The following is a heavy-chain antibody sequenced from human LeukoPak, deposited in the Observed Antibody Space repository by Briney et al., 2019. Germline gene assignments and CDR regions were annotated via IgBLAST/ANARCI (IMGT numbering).Heavy chain of an antibody. CDR3: AKSTPLYYYDSSGYYFGAFDI. CDR1: GFTFSSYG. D-gene: IGHD3-22*01. CDR2: ISGSGGST. V-gene: IGHV3-23*01. J-gene: IGHJ3*02. Sequence: PGGSLRLSCAASGFTFSSYGMSWVRQAPGKGLEWVSAISGSGGSTYYADSVKGRFTISRDNSKNTLYLQMNSLRAEDTAVYYCAKSTPLYYYDSSGYYFGAFDIWGQGTMVTVSS.